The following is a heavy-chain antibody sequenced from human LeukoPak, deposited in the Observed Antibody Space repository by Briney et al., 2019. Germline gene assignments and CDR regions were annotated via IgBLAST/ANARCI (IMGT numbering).Heavy chain of an antibody. CDR2: IDGSGST. Sequence: SETLSLTCTVSGYSISSGYLWGWIRQPPGKGLEWIGSIDGSGSTYYNPSLKSRVTISVDTSKNQFSLKLSSVTAADTAVYYCARGVARSSKFHFSYYFDYWGQGTLVTVSS. J-gene: IGHJ4*02. CDR3: ARGVARSSKFHFSYYFDY. V-gene: IGHV4-38-2*02. CDR1: GYSISSGYL. D-gene: IGHD6-6*01.